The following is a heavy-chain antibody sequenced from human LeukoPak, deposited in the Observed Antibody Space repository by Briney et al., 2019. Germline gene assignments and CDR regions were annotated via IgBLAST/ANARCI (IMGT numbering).Heavy chain of an antibody. D-gene: IGHD2-8*01. J-gene: IGHJ4*02. Sequence: GGSLRLSCAASGFTFSSYGMHWVRQAPGKGLEWVAFIRYDGSNKYYADSVKGRFTISRDNSKNTLYLQMNSLRAEDTAVYYCAKDHCTNGVCYMVYWGQGTLVTVSS. V-gene: IGHV3-30*02. CDR3: AKDHCTNGVCYMVY. CDR1: GFTFSSYG. CDR2: IRYDGSNK.